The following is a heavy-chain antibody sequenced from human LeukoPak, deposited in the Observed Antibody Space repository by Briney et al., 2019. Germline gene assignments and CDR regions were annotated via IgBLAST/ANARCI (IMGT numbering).Heavy chain of an antibody. D-gene: IGHD6-6*01. Sequence: GGSLRLSCAASGFTFSAYAMSWVRQAPGKGLEWVSAIGGSGTNTYYADSVKGRFNISRDNSKNTLYLQMDSPRAEDTAVYYCAKDPFRARISAPDYWGQGTLVTVSS. CDR1: GFTFSAYA. J-gene: IGHJ4*02. V-gene: IGHV3-23*01. CDR2: IGGSGTNT. CDR3: AKDPFRARISAPDY.